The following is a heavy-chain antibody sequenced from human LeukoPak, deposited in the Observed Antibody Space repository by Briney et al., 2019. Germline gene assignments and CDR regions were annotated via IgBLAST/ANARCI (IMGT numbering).Heavy chain of an antibody. D-gene: IGHD3-10*01. CDR3: ARSVSGVPAAAGGY. J-gene: IGHJ4*02. CDR2: MDPNSGNT. Sequence: ASVKVSCKASGYTFTRYDINWVRQATGQGLEWMGWMDPNSGNTGYAQKFQGRVTMTRNTSISTAYMELSSLRSEDTAVYYCARSVSGVPAAAGGYWGQGTLVTVSS. V-gene: IGHV1-8*01. CDR1: GYTFTRYD.